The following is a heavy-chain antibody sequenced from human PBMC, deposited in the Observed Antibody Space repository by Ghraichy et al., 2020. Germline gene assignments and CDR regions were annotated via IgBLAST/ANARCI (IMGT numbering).Heavy chain of an antibody. D-gene: IGHD3/OR15-3a*01. CDR1: GFTFSSYG. V-gene: IGHV3-23*01. CDR3: AKSNDFWTGFYDS. CDR2: LSGSGGTK. J-gene: IGHJ4*02. Sequence: GESLNISCAASGFTFSSYGMSWVRQAPGKGLEWVSGLSGSGGTKYYPDSVQGRFTISRDNSKNTLYLEMNSLRAEDTAVYYCAKSNDFWTGFYDSWGQGTLVTVSS.